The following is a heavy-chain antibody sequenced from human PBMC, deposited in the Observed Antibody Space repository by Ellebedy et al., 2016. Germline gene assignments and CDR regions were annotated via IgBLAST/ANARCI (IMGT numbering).Heavy chain of an antibody. D-gene: IGHD6-19*01. CDR2: IKQDGSEK. CDR3: ARSAVAGTISEVGLIWYFDL. CDR1: GFTFSSYW. J-gene: IGHJ2*01. Sequence: GESLKISCAASGFTFSSYWMSWVRQAPGKGLEWVANIKQDGSEKYYVDSVKGRFTISRDNAKNSLYLQMNSLRAEDTAVYYCARSAVAGTISEVGLIWYFDLWGRGTLVTVSS. V-gene: IGHV3-7*02.